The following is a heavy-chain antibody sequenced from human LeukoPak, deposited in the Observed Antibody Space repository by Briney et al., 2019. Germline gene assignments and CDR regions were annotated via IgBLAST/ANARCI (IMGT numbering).Heavy chain of an antibody. V-gene: IGHV3-23*01. CDR3: ATFMVRGYFDY. D-gene: IGHD3-10*01. CDR1: GFTFSSYG. J-gene: IGHJ4*02. Sequence: GGSLRLSCAASGFTFSSYGMHWVRQAPGKGLEWVSAISGSGGSTYYADSVKGRFTISRDNSKNTLYLQMNSLRAEDTAVYYCATFMVRGYFDYWGQGTLVTVSS. CDR2: ISGSGGST.